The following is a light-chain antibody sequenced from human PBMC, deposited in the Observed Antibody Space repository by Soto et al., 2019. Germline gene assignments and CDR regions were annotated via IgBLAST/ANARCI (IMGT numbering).Light chain of an antibody. Sequence: DIQMTQSPSSLSASVGDRVTITCQASQDISNYLNWYQQKPGKAPKLLIYDASNLETGVPSRFSGIGSATYFSFPIISLQPEDIATYYCQQYDNLPPLTFGQGTNVEIK. CDR3: QQYDNLPPLT. V-gene: IGKV1-33*01. J-gene: IGKJ1*01. CDR2: DAS. CDR1: QDISNY.